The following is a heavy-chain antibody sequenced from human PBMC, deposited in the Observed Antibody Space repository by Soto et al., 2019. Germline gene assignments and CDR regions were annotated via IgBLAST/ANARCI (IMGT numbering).Heavy chain of an antibody. J-gene: IGHJ4*02. CDR2: LSGSGTSP. V-gene: IGHV3-23*01. CDR3: AKATTNGGWFNPFDS. D-gene: IGHD6-19*01. Sequence: EVQLLESGGGLVQPGGSLRLSCAASGFSFVNYAMNWVRQAPGKGLEWVSGLSGSGTSPYYADSVKGRFTISIDNSRDTLFLQMNSLTADDTAVYYCAKATTNGGWFNPFDSWGQGALVTVSS. CDR1: GFSFVNYA.